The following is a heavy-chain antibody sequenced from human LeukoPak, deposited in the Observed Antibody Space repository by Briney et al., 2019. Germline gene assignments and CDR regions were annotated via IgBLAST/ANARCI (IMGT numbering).Heavy chain of an antibody. CDR2: ISASGDDT. CDR1: GFIFINYA. V-gene: IGHV3-23*01. Sequence: GGSLRLSCAASGFIFINYAMKWVRQAPGQGLEWVSDISASGDDTYYANSVEGRFTTSRDNSRVTVYLQMSSVRPEDTALYYCVRGDGFDIWGQGTMVTVSS. J-gene: IGHJ3*02. CDR3: VRGDGFDI.